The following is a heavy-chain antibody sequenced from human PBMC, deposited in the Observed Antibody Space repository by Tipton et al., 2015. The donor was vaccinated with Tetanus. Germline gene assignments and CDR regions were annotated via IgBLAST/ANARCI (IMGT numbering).Heavy chain of an antibody. Sequence: SLRLSCTASGFTFGDYAMSWFRQAPGKGLEWVGFIRSKAYGGTTEYAASVKGRFTISRDDSKSIAYLQMNSLKTEDTAVYYCTRNQSGYSYATTDFDYWGQGTLVTVSS. CDR1: GFTFGDYA. CDR3: TRNQSGYSYATTDFDY. V-gene: IGHV3-49*03. J-gene: IGHJ4*02. CDR2: IRSKAYGGTT. D-gene: IGHD5-18*01.